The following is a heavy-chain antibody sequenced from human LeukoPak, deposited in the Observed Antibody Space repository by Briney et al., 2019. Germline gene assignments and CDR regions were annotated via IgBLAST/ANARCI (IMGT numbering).Heavy chain of an antibody. V-gene: IGHV3-30*03. CDR1: GFTFSSYG. CDR3: EAEAHYDFWSGYWDFDY. Sequence: GGSLRLSCAASGFTFSSYGMHWVRQAPGKGLEWVAVISYDGSNKYYADSVKGRFTISRDNSKNTLYLQMNSLRAEDTAVYYCEAEAHYDFWSGYWDFDYWGQGTLVTVSS. CDR2: ISYDGSNK. D-gene: IGHD3-3*01. J-gene: IGHJ4*02.